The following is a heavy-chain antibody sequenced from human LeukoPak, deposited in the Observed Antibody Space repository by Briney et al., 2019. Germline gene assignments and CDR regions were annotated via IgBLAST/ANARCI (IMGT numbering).Heavy chain of an antibody. J-gene: IGHJ6*03. V-gene: IGHV3-53*01. CDR3: ARAVSRYGYNHYYYYMDV. CDR2: IYSGGST. Sequence: GGSLRLSCTVSGFTVSTNSMSWVRQAPGKGLEWVSVIYSGGSTYYADSVKGRFTISRDNSKNTLYLQMNSLRAEDTAVYYCARAVSRYGYNHYYYYMDVWGKGTTVTISS. CDR1: GFTVSTNS. D-gene: IGHD1-14*01.